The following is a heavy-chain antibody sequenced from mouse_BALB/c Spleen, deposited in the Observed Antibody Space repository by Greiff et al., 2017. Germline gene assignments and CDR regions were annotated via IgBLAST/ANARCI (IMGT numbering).Heavy chain of an antibody. Sequence: EVQRVESGGGLVQPGGSLRLSCATSGFTFTDYYMSWVRQPPGKALEWLGFIRNKANGYTTEYSASVKGRFTISRDNSQSILYLQMNTLRAEDSATYYCARDDLYYAMDYWGQGTSVTVSS. CDR1: GFTFTDYY. CDR2: IRNKANGYTT. J-gene: IGHJ4*01. V-gene: IGHV7-3*02. CDR3: ARDDLYYAMDY.